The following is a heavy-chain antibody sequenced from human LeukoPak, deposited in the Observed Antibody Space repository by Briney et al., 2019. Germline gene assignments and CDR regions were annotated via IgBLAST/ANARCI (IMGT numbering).Heavy chain of an antibody. CDR1: GDSVSGHY. Sequence: SETLSLTCTVSGDSVSGHYWSWIRQTPGKGLEWIGYVSYSGGTNYNTSLKRRVSISLDTSKNQFSLKLSSPAAADPAVYYCARAPMAITTSAFPDAFDFWGQGTMVTVSS. CDR3: ARAPMAITTSAFPDAFDF. CDR2: VSYSGGT. V-gene: IGHV4-59*02. J-gene: IGHJ3*01. D-gene: IGHD5-12*01.